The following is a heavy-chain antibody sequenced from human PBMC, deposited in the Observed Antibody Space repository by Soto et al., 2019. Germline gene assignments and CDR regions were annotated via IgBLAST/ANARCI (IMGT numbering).Heavy chain of an antibody. J-gene: IGHJ4*02. CDR3: ARGGIVVVIPPGY. D-gene: IGHD3-22*01. CDR2: INPSGGST. CDR1: GYTFTSYY. Sequence: ASVNVSCKSSGYTFTSYYIHWVRQAPGQGLEWMGIINPSGGSTSYAQKFQGRVTMTRDTSTSTVYMELSSLRSEDTAVYYCARGGIVVVIPPGYWGQGTLVTVSS. V-gene: IGHV1-46*01.